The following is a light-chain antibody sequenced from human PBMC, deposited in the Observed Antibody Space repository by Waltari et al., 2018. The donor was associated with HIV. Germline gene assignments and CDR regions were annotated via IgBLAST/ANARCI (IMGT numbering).Light chain of an antibody. CDR2: STT. V-gene: IGLV7-43*01. Sequence: QTVVTQETSLTVSPGGTVPLTCTSNTGAITSATLPNWFQQKPGQTPRSLIDSTTNRHSWALARFTGSLLGGKAVLTLSSVQPEDEATYYCLLYYGGVVVFGGGTKLTVL. CDR1: TGAITSATL. J-gene: IGLJ2*01. CDR3: LLYYGGVVV.